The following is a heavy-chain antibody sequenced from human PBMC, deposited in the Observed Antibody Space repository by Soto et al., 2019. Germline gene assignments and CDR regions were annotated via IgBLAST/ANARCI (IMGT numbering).Heavy chain of an antibody. Sequence: HPGGSLRLSCAASGFSIDTYAMSWVRQALGKGLEWVSVISGDGDSTSYADSVKGRFTISRDTSKNTLFLQMNSLRVGDTAVYYCAKAGHGAFGIWGQGTMVTVSS. V-gene: IGHV3-23*01. CDR3: AKAGHGAFGI. CDR1: GFSIDTYA. CDR2: ISGDGDST. D-gene: IGHD3-10*01. J-gene: IGHJ3*02.